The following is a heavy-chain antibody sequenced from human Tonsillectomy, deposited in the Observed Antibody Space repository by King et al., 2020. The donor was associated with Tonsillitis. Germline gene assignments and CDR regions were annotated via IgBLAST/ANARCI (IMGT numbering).Heavy chain of an antibody. J-gene: IGHJ4*02. CDR2: IYHTGIT. V-gene: IGHV4-59*08. CDR3: ARHGKYESDPYYEDS. Sequence: QMQLQESGPGLVKPSETLSLTCTVSGDSIYNYYWSWIRQPPGKGLEWIGYIYHTGITDQNRSLMGRVAMSVDTSKNQFSLQLRSVTAADTAVYYCARHGKYESDPYYEDSWGQGTLVTVSS. CDR1: GDSIYNYY. D-gene: IGHD3-16*01.